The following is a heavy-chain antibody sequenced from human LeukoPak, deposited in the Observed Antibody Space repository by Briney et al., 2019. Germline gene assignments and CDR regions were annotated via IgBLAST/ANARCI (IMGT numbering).Heavy chain of an antibody. CDR2: LYSDGDT. Sequence: HPGGSLRLSCAASGLTVTNNYWHWVPQPPGKGPEWISILYSDGDTKYADSVKGRFTFSRDSSRSTLYLPMNGLRAEDTAVYYCTYGDYPLTYWGQGTLVSVSS. V-gene: IGHV3-66*01. CDR1: GLTVTNNY. CDR3: TYGDYPLTY. J-gene: IGHJ4*02. D-gene: IGHD4-17*01.